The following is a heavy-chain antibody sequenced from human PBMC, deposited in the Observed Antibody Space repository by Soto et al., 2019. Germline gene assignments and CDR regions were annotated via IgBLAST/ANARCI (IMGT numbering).Heavy chain of an antibody. Sequence: QVQLVQSGAEVKKPGSSVKVSCKASGGAFRSYTISWVRQAPGQGLEWMGGITPIFGAANYAQKFEGRVTISADKSTTTAYMELSNLTSEDTAVYYCARVVGGIPVAGSWNWFDPWGQGTLVTVSS. J-gene: IGHJ5*02. V-gene: IGHV1-69*06. CDR1: GGAFRSYT. D-gene: IGHD6-19*01. CDR2: ITPIFGAA. CDR3: ARVVGGIPVAGSWNWFDP.